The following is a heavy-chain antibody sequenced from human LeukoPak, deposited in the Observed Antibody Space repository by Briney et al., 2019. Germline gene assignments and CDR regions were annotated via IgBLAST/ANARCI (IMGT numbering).Heavy chain of an antibody. D-gene: IGHD5-12*01. J-gene: IGHJ4*02. Sequence: ASVKVSCKASGYTFTSYDINWVRQATEQGLEWMGWMNPNSGNTGYTQKFQGRVTFTRNTSISTAYMELSSPRFDDTAVYYCARWMATISNFDYWGQGTLVTVSS. CDR2: MNPNSGNT. V-gene: IGHV1-8*01. CDR3: ARWMATISNFDY. CDR1: GYTFTSYD.